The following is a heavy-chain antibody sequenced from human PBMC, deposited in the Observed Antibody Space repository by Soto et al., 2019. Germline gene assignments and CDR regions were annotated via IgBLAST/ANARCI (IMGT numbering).Heavy chain of an antibody. CDR2: IDPYDSYT. V-gene: IGHV5-10-1*01. CDR3: ARLQAGAGDNGLTFDY. D-gene: IGHD6-13*01. J-gene: IGHJ4*02. Sequence: GESLKISCKGSGYSFTNYWISWVRQMPGKGLEWMGRIDPYDSYTNYSPSFQGHVTISADKSISTAYLQWSSLKASDTAMYYCARLQAGAGDNGLTFDYWGQGTLVTGSS. CDR1: GYSFTNYW.